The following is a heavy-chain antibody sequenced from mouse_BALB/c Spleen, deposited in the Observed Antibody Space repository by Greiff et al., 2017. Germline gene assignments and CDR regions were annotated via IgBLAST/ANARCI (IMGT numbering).Heavy chain of an antibody. CDR3: AREEITTGVLEY. Sequence: EVQGVESGPELVKPGASVKISCKASGYTFTDYNMHWVKQSHGKSLEWIGYIYPYNGGTGYNQKFKSKATLTVDNSSSTAYMELRSLTSEDSAVYYCAREEITTGVLEYWGEGTTLTVSS. CDR2: IYPYNGGT. V-gene: IGHV1S29*02. CDR1: GYTFTDYN. J-gene: IGHJ2*01. D-gene: IGHD1-1*01.